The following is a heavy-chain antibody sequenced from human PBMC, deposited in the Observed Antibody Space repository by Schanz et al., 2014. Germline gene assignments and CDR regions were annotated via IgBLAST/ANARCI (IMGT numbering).Heavy chain of an antibody. D-gene: IGHD3-16*01. CDR3: AKGGDGKQTFDI. CDR2: ISSTSTYL. V-gene: IGHV3-21*01. CDR1: GFTFSSYT. J-gene: IGHJ3*02. Sequence: EVQLVESGGGLVKPGDSLRLSCAASGFTFSSYTMKWVRQAPGKGLEWVSSISSTSTYLYYADSVKGRFTISRDSARNSLYLQMSSLRAEDTAVYYCAKGGDGKQTFDIWGQGTMVTVSS.